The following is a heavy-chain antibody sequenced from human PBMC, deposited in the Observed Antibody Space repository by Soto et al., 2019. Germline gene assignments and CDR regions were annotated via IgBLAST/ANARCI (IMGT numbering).Heavy chain of an antibody. Sequence: PGESLKISCAASGFTFSSFAMHWVRQAPGKGLEWVALISYDGSNKYYADSVKGRFTISRDNSMDTLYLQMNSLRGEDTALYYCARGLRFDYDTTGHLDYWGQGTLVTVSS. V-gene: IGHV3-30-3*01. CDR3: ARGLRFDYDTTGHLDY. CDR2: ISYDGSNK. D-gene: IGHD3-22*01. CDR1: GFTFSSFA. J-gene: IGHJ4*02.